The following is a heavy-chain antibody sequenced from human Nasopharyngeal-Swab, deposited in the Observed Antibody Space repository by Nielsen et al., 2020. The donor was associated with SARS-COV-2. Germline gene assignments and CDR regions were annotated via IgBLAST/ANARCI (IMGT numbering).Heavy chain of an antibody. CDR1: GYRFTNYW. CDR2: IYPGDSDA. J-gene: IGHJ6*03. CDR3: ARLSSYVRLNYMDV. D-gene: IGHD3-16*01. V-gene: IGHV5-51*01. Sequence: GGSLRLSCKGSGYRFTNYWSAWVRQMHEKGLESMGIIYPGDSDARYRPSFHGKVTISVDKSINATYLQWSSLKASDTAMYYCARLSSYVRLNYMDVWGKGTTVSVSS.